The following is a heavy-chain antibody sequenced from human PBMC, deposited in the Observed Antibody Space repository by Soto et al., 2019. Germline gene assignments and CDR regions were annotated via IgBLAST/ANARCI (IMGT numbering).Heavy chain of an antibody. D-gene: IGHD2-15*01. Sequence: PGGSLRLSCAASGFAFSRYWMNWVRQVPGEGLVWVSRISSDGSSTRYADSVRGRFTISRDNAENTLYLQMNSLGTEDTAVYYCAKWCSGGTCDGAFDIWGQGTMVTVSS. J-gene: IGHJ3*02. CDR1: GFAFSRYW. CDR3: AKWCSGGTCDGAFDI. V-gene: IGHV3-74*01. CDR2: ISSDGSST.